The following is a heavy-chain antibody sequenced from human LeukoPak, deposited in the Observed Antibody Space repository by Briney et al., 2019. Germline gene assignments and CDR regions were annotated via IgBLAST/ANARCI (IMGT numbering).Heavy chain of an antibody. CDR1: GYAITSGYY. V-gene: IGHV4-38-2*02. CDR3: ARPTIHSPQKWYFEL. D-gene: IGHD4-11*01. Sequence: SETLSLTCTVSGYAITSGYYWGWIRQSPGKGLEWIGSMYHSGSTYYNPSLKSRVTISIDTSNNQISLKLNSVTAADTAMYYCARPTIHSPQKWYFELWGRGTLVTVSS. CDR2: MYHSGST. J-gene: IGHJ2*01.